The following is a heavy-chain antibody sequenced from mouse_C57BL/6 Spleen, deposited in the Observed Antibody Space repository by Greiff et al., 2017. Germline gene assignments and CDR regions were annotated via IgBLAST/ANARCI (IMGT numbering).Heavy chain of an antibody. CDR1: GYTFTSYW. CDR3: AIYDYGSRGGDFDY. J-gene: IGHJ2*01. Sequence: VQLQQPGAELVKPGASVKMSCKASGYTFTSYWITWVKQRPGQGLEWIGDIYPGSGSTNYNEKFKSKATLTVDTSSSTAYMQLSSLTSEDSAVYYCAIYDYGSRGGDFDYWGQGTALTVSS. CDR2: IYPGSGST. D-gene: IGHD1-1*01. V-gene: IGHV1-55*01.